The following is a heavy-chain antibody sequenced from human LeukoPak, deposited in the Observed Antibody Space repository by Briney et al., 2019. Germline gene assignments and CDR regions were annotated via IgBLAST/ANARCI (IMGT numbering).Heavy chain of an antibody. Sequence: PGGSLRLSCAASGFSFSNYGMSWVRQAPGKGLEWVSAISGSGGSTYYADSVKGRFTISRDNSKNTLYLQMNSLRAEDRAVYYCTGSFGELTFFDYWGLGTLVTVSS. D-gene: IGHD3-10*01. CDR1: GFSFSNYG. V-gene: IGHV3-23*01. CDR3: TGSFGELTFFDY. CDR2: ISGSGGST. J-gene: IGHJ4*02.